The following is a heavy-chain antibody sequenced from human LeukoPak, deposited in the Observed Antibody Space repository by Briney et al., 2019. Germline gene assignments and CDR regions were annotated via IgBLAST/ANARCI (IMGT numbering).Heavy chain of an antibody. CDR3: VRGGGSFDS. D-gene: IGHD3-16*01. V-gene: IGHV3-7*04. CDR1: GFTFSKTW. J-gene: IGHJ4*02. Sequence: GGSLRLSCAASGFTFSKTWMSWVRQAPGKGLEWVANIKVDGSDKNYLDSEKGRFTVSRDNAKNSLYLQMDSLRAEDTAVCYCVRGGGSFDSWGQGTLVTVSS. CDR2: IKVDGSDK.